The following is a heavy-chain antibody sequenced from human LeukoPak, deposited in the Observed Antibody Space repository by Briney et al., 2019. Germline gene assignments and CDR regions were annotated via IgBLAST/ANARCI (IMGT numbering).Heavy chain of an antibody. CDR3: ARVSSGSYFGYYYYYMDV. CDR2: INSDGSST. J-gene: IGHJ6*03. Sequence: PGGSLRLSCAAPGFTFSNYWMHWVRQAPGKGLVWVSRINSDGSSTSYADSVKGRFTISRDNAKNTLYLQMNSLRAEDTAVYYCARVSSGSYFGYYYYYMDVWGKGTTVTVSS. CDR1: GFTFSNYW. V-gene: IGHV3-74*01. D-gene: IGHD1-26*01.